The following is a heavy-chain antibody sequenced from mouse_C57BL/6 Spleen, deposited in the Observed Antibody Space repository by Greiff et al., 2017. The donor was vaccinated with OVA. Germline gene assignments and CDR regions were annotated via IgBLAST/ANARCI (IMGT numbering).Heavy chain of an antibody. J-gene: IGHJ3*01. V-gene: IGHV5-9*01. CDR3: ARHGDYGSSQAWFAY. Sequence: EVKLVESGGGLVKPGGSLKLSCAASGFTFSSYTMSWVRQTPEKRLEWVATISGGGGNTYYPDSVKGRFTISRDNAKNTLYLQMSSLRSEDTALYYCARHGDYGSSQAWFAYWGQGTLVTVSA. CDR1: GFTFSSYT. CDR2: ISGGGGNT. D-gene: IGHD1-1*01.